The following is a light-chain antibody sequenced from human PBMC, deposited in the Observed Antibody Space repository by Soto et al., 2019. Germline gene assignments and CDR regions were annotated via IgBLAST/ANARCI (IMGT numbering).Light chain of an antibody. CDR3: QQYKSFSLT. CDR1: QSISSW. Sequence: IQMTQSPSTLSGPVGDRVTSTCRASQSISSWLAWYQQKPGKAPKLLIYKTSNLESGVPSRFSGSGSGTEFSLTISSLQPDDFATYYCQQYKSFSLTCGGGTKVDIK. J-gene: IGKJ4*01. CDR2: KTS. V-gene: IGKV1-5*03.